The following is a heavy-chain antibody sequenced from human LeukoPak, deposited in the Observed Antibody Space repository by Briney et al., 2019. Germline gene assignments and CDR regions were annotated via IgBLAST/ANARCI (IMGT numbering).Heavy chain of an antibody. V-gene: IGHV4-39*07. Sequence: SETPSLTCTVSGGSISSSGYYWGWIRQPPGKGLEWIGSVYYSGSSYYNPSLKSRVTISVDMSKNQFSLRLNSVTAADTAVYYCARDEGYTTGFDRDYWGQGTLVTVSS. D-gene: IGHD1-1*01. J-gene: IGHJ4*02. CDR2: VYYSGSS. CDR3: ARDEGYTTGFDRDY. CDR1: GGSISSSGYY.